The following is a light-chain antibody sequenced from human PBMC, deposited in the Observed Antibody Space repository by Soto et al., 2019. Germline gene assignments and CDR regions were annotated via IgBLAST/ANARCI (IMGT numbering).Light chain of an antibody. CDR2: DVS. CDR3: CSYAGTYNFGV. V-gene: IGLV2-11*01. Sequence: QSALTQPRSVSGSPEQSVTISCTGTNSDIGGYNYVSWYQQHPGKAPKVMIYDVSRRPSGVPDRFSGSKSGNTASLTISGLQAEDEADYYCCSYAGTYNFGVFGGGTKLTVL. CDR1: NSDIGGYNY. J-gene: IGLJ3*02.